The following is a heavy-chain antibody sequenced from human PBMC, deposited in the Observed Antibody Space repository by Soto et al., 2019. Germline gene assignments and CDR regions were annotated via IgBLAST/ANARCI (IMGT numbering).Heavy chain of an antibody. Sequence: QVQLVESGGGVVQPGRSLRLSCAASGFTFSSYGMHWVRQAPGKGLEWVAVISYDGSNKYYADSVKGRFTISRDNSKNALYLKMNSLRAEDTAVYYCAKGSTAMTYFDSWGQGTLVTVSS. V-gene: IGHV3-30*18. CDR1: GFTFSSYG. CDR3: AKGSTAMTYFDS. CDR2: ISYDGSNK. D-gene: IGHD5-18*01. J-gene: IGHJ4*02.